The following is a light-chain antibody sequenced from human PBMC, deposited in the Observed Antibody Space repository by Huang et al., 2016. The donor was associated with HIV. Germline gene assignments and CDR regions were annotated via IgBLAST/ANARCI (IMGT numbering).Light chain of an antibody. CDR2: GAA. CDR3: QQYNNWPHT. J-gene: IGKJ2*01. Sequence: EIVMMQSLATLSVSPGERATLSCRASQSVSSNLAWYQQKPGQAPRLLIYGAATRATCIPARFSGTGSGTEFTLTISSLQSEDFAIYNCQQYNNWPHTFGQGTKLEIK. CDR1: QSVSSN. V-gene: IGKV3-15*01.